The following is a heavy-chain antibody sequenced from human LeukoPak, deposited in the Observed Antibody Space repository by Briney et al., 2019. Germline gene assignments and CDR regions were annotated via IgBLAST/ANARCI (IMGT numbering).Heavy chain of an antibody. CDR1: GGSISSGGYY. CDR2: IYYGGST. V-gene: IGHV4-31*03. D-gene: IGHD3-22*01. J-gene: IGHJ3*02. CDR3: ASYYYDSSGYYAFDI. Sequence: SQTLSLTCTVSGGSISSGGYYWSWIRQHPGKGRDWIGYIYYGGSTYYNPSLKSRVTISVDTSKNQFSLKLSSVTAADTAVYYCASYYYDSSGYYAFDIWGQGTMVTVSS.